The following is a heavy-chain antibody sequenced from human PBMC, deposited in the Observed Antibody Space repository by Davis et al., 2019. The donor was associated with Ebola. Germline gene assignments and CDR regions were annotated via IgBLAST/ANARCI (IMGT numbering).Heavy chain of an antibody. CDR1: GFTFSSYG. J-gene: IGHJ4*02. D-gene: IGHD6-13*01. V-gene: IGHV3-33*01. CDR3: ARLTRGSIAAAGTVDY. CDR2: IWYDGSNK. Sequence: GESLKISCAASGFTFSSYGMHWVRQAPGKGLEWVAVIWYDGSNKYYADSVKGRFTISRDNSKNTLYLQMNSLRAEDTAVYYCARLTRGSIAAAGTVDYWGQGTLVTVSS.